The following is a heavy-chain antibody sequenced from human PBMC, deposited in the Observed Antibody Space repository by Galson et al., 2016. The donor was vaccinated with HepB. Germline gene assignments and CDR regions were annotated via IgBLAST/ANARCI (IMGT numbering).Heavy chain of an antibody. Sequence: SVKVSCKVSGSTLNELSIHWVRHAPGKRLEWMGAFDPEDGKLIYARRFSGRVTMTEDTSTDTAYMELCSLSSEDTAIYYCTSAPLLPYGTNVRGWFDPWGEGTLVIVSS. CDR2: FDPEDGKL. J-gene: IGHJ5*02. CDR3: TSAPLLPYGTNVRGWFDP. D-gene: IGHD4-17*01. V-gene: IGHV1-24*01. CDR1: GSTLNELS.